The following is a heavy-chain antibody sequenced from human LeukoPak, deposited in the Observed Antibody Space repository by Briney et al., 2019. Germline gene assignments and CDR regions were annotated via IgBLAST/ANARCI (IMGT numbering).Heavy chain of an antibody. J-gene: IGHJ6*02. CDR1: GYTFTGYY. V-gene: IGHV1-2*02. D-gene: IGHD6-13*01. CDR3: ARDRFGAAAGSYYGMDV. Sequence: ASVKVSCKASGYTFTGYYMHWVRQAPGQGLEWMGWINPNSGGTNYAQKFQGRVTMTRDTSISTAYMELSRLRSDGTAVYYCARDRFGAAAGSYYGMDVWGQGTTVTVSS. CDR2: INPNSGGT.